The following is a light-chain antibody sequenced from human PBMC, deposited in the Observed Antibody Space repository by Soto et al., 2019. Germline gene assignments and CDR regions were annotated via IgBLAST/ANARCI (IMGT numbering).Light chain of an antibody. J-gene: IGKJ4*01. CDR2: DAS. V-gene: IGKV3-11*01. CDR1: QSVSSY. Sequence: EIVLTQSAATLSLSPGERATLSCRASQSVSSYLAWYQQKPGQAPRLLIYDASNRATGIPARFSGSGSGTDVTLNISSLEPEDFGVYYCQQRSNWPPVTFGGGTKVEIK. CDR3: QQRSNWPPVT.